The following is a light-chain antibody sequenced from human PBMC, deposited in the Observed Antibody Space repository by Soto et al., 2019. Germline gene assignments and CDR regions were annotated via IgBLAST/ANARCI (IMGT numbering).Light chain of an antibody. V-gene: IGKV1-39*01. J-gene: IGKJ1*01. CDR3: LQSQSAPRA. CDR1: QSINTF. CDR2: AAS. Sequence: DIQMTQSPSSLSASVGDRVAITCRASQSINTFLNWYQQKPGKAPKLLLYAASNLHSGVPSRFSGSGSGTDFTLTISSLQPEDFATYYCLQSQSAPRAFGQGTKVEIK.